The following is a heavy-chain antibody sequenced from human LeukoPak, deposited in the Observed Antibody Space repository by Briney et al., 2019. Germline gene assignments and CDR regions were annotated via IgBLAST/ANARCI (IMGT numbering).Heavy chain of an antibody. J-gene: IGHJ4*02. Sequence: GGSLRLSCAASGFTFSSYWMRWVRQAPGKGLAWVSRINSDGSSTSYADSVKGRFTISRDNAKNTPYLQMNRMRAEDTAVYYCARDSLLGGSRPLDYWGPGTLVTVSS. V-gene: IGHV3-74*01. D-gene: IGHD1-26*01. CDR1: GFTFSSYW. CDR2: INSDGSST. CDR3: ARDSLLGGSRPLDY.